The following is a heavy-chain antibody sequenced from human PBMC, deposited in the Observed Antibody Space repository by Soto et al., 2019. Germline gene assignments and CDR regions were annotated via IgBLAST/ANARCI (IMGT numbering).Heavy chain of an antibody. J-gene: IGHJ4*02. D-gene: IGHD3-22*01. CDR2: IKQDGSQK. CDR1: GFTFSNYW. Sequence: PGGSLRLSCAASGFTFSNYWMTWVRQAPGKGLEWMANIKQDGSQKYYVDSVKGRFTISRDNAKNSLYLQMNSLRAEDTAVYYCAKYLEFTTPYFDYWGQGALVTVS. V-gene: IGHV3-7*03. CDR3: AKYLEFTTPYFDY.